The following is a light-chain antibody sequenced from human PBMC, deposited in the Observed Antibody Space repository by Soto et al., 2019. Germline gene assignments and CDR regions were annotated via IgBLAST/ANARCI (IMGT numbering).Light chain of an antibody. CDR1: SSNIGSNY. V-gene: IGLV1-47*01. Sequence: QLVLTQPPSASGTPGQRVTISCSGSSSNIGSNYVYWYQQLPGTAPKVLIYRSDERPSGVPDRFSGSRSGTSASLAISGLRSEDEADYYCAAWDDSLSGLVFGTGTKVTVL. CDR2: RSD. J-gene: IGLJ1*01. CDR3: AAWDDSLSGLV.